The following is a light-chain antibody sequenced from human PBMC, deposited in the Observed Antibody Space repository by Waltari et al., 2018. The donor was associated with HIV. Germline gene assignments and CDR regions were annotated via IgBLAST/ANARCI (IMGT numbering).Light chain of an antibody. Sequence: SYELTQPSSVSVSPGQTARITCSGDALPKQYAYWYHQKPGQAPVLVIYKDTARPSGIPERFSGYSSGTTVTLTISGVQAEDEGDYYCQSADSSGTYAVFGGGTQLTVL. CDR3: QSADSSGTYAV. CDR1: ALPKQY. J-gene: IGLJ7*01. V-gene: IGLV3-25*03. CDR2: KDT.